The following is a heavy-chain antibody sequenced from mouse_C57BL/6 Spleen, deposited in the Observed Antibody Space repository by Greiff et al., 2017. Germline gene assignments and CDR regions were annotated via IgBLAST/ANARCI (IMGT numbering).Heavy chain of an antibody. CDR1: GYAFSSSW. J-gene: IGHJ3*01. CDR2: IYPGDGDT. Sequence: VQLQESGPELVKPGASVKISCKASGYAFSSSWMNWVKQRPGKGLEWIGRIYPGDGDTNYNGKFKGKATLTADKSSSTAYMQLSSLTSEDSAVYFCARSRDYDRAWFAYWGQGTLVTVSA. V-gene: IGHV1-82*01. CDR3: ARSRDYDRAWFAY. D-gene: IGHD2-4*01.